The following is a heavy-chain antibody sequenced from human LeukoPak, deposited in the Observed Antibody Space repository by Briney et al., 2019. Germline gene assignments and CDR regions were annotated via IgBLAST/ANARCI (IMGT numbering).Heavy chain of an antibody. V-gene: IGHV3-21*01. CDR1: GFTFSSYS. D-gene: IGHD5-18*01. J-gene: IGHJ4*02. CDR3: ARDDDTAMGPYYFDY. CDR2: ISSSSSYI. Sequence: GGSLRLSCAASGFTFSSYSMNWVRQAPGKGLEWVSSISSSSSYIYYADSVKGRFTISRDNAKNSLYLPMNSLRAEDTAVYYCARDDDTAMGPYYFDYWGQGTLVTVSS.